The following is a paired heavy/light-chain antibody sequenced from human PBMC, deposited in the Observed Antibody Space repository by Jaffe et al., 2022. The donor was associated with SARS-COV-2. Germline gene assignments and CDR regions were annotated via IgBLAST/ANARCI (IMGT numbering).Heavy chain of an antibody. J-gene: IGHJ6*02. D-gene: IGHD2-15*01. V-gene: IGHV1-69*06. CDR2: IIPVTSTP. CDR3: ARDGQHCRGDNCYWGRGMDV. Sequence: KLVQSGAEVKRPGSSMKVACKASGGIFSSSSISWVRQAPGQGLEWMGGIIPVTSTPTYPQSFQARVTLTADNLTSTVYLELNSLRVEDTATYYCARDGQHCRGDNCYWGRGMDVWGQGTTVTVSS. CDR1: GGIFSSSS.
Light chain of an antibody. V-gene: IGKV3-20*01. J-gene: IGKJ1*01. CDR1: QRVATSY. CDR3: QKYGSSAT. CDR2: GAS. Sequence: EIVLTQSPGTLSLSPGERATLSCRASQRVATSYLAWYQQRPGQAPRLVIYGASNRATGIPDRFSGSGSGTDYTLTISRLEPEDFAVYFCQKYGSSATFGQGTKVEIK.